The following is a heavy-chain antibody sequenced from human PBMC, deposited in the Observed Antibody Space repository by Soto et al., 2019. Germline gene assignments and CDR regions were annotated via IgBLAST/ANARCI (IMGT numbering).Heavy chain of an antibody. CDR1: GFTFSSYG. Sequence: PGGSLRLSCAASGFTFSSYGMHWVRQAPGKGLEWVAVISYDGSNKYYADSVKGRFTISRDNSKNTLYLQMNSLRAEDTAVYYCAKDPATGGSCPWGQGTLVTVSS. V-gene: IGHV3-30*18. CDR2: ISYDGSNK. D-gene: IGHD2-15*01. CDR3: AKDPATGGSCP. J-gene: IGHJ5*02.